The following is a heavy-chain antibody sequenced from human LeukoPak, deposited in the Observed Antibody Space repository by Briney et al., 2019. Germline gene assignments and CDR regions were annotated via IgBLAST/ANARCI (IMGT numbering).Heavy chain of an antibody. CDR2: ISCSGVST. V-gene: IGHV3-23*01. CDR1: GFTSSTYA. Sequence: GGSLRLSCAASGFTSSTYAMSWVRQAPGKGLGWVATISCSGVSTYYADSVKGRFTISRDTSKNTLYLQMNSLRAEDTAVYYCAKQWRGTGDAFDIWGQGTVVTFSS. J-gene: IGHJ3*02. CDR3: AKQWRGTGDAFDI. D-gene: IGHD3/OR15-3a*01.